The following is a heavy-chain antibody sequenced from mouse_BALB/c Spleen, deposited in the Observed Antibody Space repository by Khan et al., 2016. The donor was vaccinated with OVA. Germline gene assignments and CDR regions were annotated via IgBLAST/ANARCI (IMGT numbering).Heavy chain of an antibody. CDR3: ARNDGYDVDY. CDR2: IDPANGNT. Sequence: EVQLQESGAELVKSGASVKLSCTASGFNIKDTYLHWVKQRPEQGLEWIGRIDPANGNTKYDPKFQGKATITTDTSSNTAYLQLSSLTSENTAVCYCARNDGYDVDYWGQGTTLTVSS. V-gene: IGHV14-3*02. J-gene: IGHJ2*01. CDR1: GFNIKDTY. D-gene: IGHD2-2*01.